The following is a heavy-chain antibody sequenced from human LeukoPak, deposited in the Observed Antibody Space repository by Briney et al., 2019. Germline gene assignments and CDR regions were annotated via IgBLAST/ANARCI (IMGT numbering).Heavy chain of an antibody. D-gene: IGHD2-8*01. V-gene: IGHV3-30*03. CDR2: ISYDIYSK. J-gene: IGHJ4*02. CDR3: ARDAWSVRSYFDY. Sequence: GGSLRLSCAASGFTVYSNFMSWVRQAPGKGLEWVAVISYDIYSKYYADSVRGRFTISRDNSENTLYLQMNSLRGEDTAVYYCARDAWSVRSYFDYWGQGTLVTVSS. CDR1: GFTVYSNF.